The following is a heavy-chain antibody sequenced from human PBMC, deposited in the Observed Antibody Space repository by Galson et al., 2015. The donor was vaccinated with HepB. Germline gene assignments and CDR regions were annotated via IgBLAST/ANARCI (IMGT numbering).Heavy chain of an antibody. Sequence: SLRLSCAASGFTFSSYGMHWVRQAPGKGLEWVAVISYDGSNKYYADSVKGRFTISRDNSKNTLYLQMNSLRAEDTAVYYCAKDRVPAAIEWNLSFGFWGQGTLVTVSS. D-gene: IGHD2-2*02. CDR2: ISYDGSNK. CDR1: GFTFSSYG. J-gene: IGHJ4*02. V-gene: IGHV3-30*18. CDR3: AKDRVPAAIEWNLSFGF.